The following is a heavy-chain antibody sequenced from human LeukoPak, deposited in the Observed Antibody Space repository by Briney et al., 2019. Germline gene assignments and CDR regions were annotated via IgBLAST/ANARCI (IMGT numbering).Heavy chain of an antibody. Sequence: PSETLSLTCTVSGGSISSYYWSWIRQPPGKGLECVGYIYYSGSTNYNPSLKSRVTISVDTSKNQFSLKLSSVAAADTAVYYCARLGIAVAGAFDYWGQGTPVTVSS. V-gene: IGHV4-59*08. CDR2: IYYSGST. J-gene: IGHJ4*02. CDR3: ARLGIAVAGAFDY. CDR1: GGSISSYY. D-gene: IGHD6-19*01.